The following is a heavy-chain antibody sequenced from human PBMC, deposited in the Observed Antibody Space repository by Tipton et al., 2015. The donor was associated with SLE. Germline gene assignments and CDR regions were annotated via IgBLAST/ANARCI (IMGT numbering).Heavy chain of an antibody. V-gene: IGHV4-34*01. CDR2: INHSGST. CDR1: GGSFSGHY. CDR3: ARSVWGSYRYYYFDY. Sequence: TLSLTCAVYGGSFSGHYWSWIRQPPGKGLEWIGEINHSGSTNYNPSLKSRVTISVDTSKNQFSLKLSSVTAADTAVYYCARSVWGSYRYYYFDYWGQGTLVTVSS. J-gene: IGHJ4*02. D-gene: IGHD3-16*02.